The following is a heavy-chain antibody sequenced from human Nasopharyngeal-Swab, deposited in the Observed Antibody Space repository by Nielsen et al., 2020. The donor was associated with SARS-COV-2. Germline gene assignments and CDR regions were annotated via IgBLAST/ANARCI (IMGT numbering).Heavy chain of an antibody. CDR3: ARRPDRYYYDSSGYSDY. J-gene: IGHJ4*02. CDR2: IYHSGST. Sequence: VRQAPGKGLEWIGEIYHSGSTNYNPSLKSRVTISVDKSKNQFSLKLSSVTAADTAVYYCARRPDRYYYDSSGYSDYWGQGTLVTVSS. V-gene: IGHV4-4*02. D-gene: IGHD3-22*01.